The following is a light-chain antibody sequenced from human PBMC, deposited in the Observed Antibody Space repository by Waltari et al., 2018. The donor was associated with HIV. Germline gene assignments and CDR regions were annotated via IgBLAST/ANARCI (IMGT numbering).Light chain of an antibody. J-gene: IGLJ2*01. Sequence: QSVLTQPPSVSAAPGQTVTISCSGRRSHIGNRYVSWCQQPPRTAPKLLIYDDEKRPSGITDRFPGSESGTSATLGITGLQTGDEATYYCGTWDTSLNAALFGGGTKVTVL. CDR2: DDE. V-gene: IGLV1-51*01. CDR1: RSHIGNRY. CDR3: GTWDTSLNAAL.